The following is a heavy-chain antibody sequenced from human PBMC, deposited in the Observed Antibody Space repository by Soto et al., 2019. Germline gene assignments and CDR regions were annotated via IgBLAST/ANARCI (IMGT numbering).Heavy chain of an antibody. D-gene: IGHD5-18*01. CDR1: GGSISRGGYY. V-gene: IGHV4-61*08. J-gene: IGHJ5*02. CDR3: ERVSYGDSAIQFEP. Sequence: SETVSLTCTVSGGSISRGGYYWSWIRQPPGKGLEWIGYIYYSGSTNYNPSLKSRVTISVDTSKNQFSLKLSSVTAADTAVYYCERVSYGDSAIQFEPWGQGPRVTVAS. CDR2: IYYSGST.